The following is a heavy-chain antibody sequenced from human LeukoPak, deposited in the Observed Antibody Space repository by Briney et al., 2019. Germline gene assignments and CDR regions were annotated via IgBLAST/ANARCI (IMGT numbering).Heavy chain of an antibody. CDR2: ISWNSGSI. V-gene: IGHV3-9*01. Sequence: GGSLRLSCAASGFTFDDYAMHWVRQAPGKGLEWVSGISWNSGSIGYADSVKGRFTISRDSAKNSLYLQMNSLRAEDTALYYCAKDFASFATNYYYYGMDVWGQGTTVTVSS. J-gene: IGHJ6*02. CDR1: GFTFDDYA. CDR3: AKDFASFATNYYYYGMDV. D-gene: IGHD1-1*01.